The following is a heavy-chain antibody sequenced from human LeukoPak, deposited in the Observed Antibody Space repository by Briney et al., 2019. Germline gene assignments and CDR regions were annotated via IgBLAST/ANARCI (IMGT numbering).Heavy chain of an antibody. CDR3: ARRRSGSYIDY. D-gene: IGHD1-26*01. CDR1: GYSFTNYW. Sequence: GESLKISCKGSGYSFTNYWIGWVRQMPGKGLEWMGIIFPSDSDTRYSPSFQGQVTISVDKSISTAYLQWSSLKASDTAMYYCARRRSGSYIDYWGQGTLVTVSS. CDR2: IFPSDSDT. V-gene: IGHV5-51*01. J-gene: IGHJ4*02.